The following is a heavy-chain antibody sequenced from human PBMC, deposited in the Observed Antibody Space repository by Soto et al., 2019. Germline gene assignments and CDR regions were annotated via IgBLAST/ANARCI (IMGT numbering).Heavy chain of an antibody. CDR1: GYSFTTYW. CDR3: AILTSYIHSRGYYNRHDAFDI. V-gene: IGHV5-10-1*01. Sequence: GESLNISCKSSGYSFTTYWISWVRQMPGKGLEWMGRIDPSDSYTDYSPSVQGHVTISADRSISTAYLQWSSLKASDTAMYYCAILTSYIHSRGYYNRHDAFDIWGQGAMVTVSS. J-gene: IGHJ3*02. CDR2: IDPSDSYT. D-gene: IGHD3-22*01.